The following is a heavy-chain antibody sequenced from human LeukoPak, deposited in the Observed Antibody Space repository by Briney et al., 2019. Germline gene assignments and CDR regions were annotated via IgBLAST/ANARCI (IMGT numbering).Heavy chain of an antibody. CDR3: AKDQLVGYYDSSGYFDY. CDR1: GFTFSSYG. V-gene: IGHV3-30*18. CDR2: ISYDGSNK. J-gene: IGHJ4*02. D-gene: IGHD3-22*01. Sequence: GGSLRLSSAASGFTFSSYGMHWVRQAPGKGLEWVAVISYDGSNKYYADSVKGRFTISRDNSKNTLYLQMNSLRAEDTAVYYCAKDQLVGYYDSSGYFDYWGQGTLVTVSS.